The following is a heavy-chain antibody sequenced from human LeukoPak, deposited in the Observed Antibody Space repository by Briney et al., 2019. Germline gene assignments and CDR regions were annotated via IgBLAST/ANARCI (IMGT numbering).Heavy chain of an antibody. CDR1: GYTFTNCY. Sequence: GASVKVSCKASGYTFTNCYMHWVRQAPGQGLEWMGIINPANGATSYAQKFQGRVTMTRDTSTSTVYMELSSLRSEDTAVYYCARDPYSSGWYKDAFDIWGQGTMVTVSS. D-gene: IGHD6-19*01. V-gene: IGHV1-46*01. J-gene: IGHJ3*02. CDR3: ARDPYSSGWYKDAFDI. CDR2: INPANGAT.